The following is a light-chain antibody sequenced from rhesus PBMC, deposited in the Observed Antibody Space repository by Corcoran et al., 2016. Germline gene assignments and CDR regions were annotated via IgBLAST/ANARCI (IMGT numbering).Light chain of an antibody. V-gene: IGKV1-22*01. CDR1: QAISNW. J-gene: IGKJ2*01. CDR3: QQYFTKPYI. CDR2: KAS. Sequence: DIQMTQSPSSLSASVGDTVTITCRASQAISNWLAWYQQKPGKVPELLIFKASSVQSGVPSRFSGSGSGTDFALTISSLQSEDFATYYCQQYFTKPYIFGQGTKVEIK.